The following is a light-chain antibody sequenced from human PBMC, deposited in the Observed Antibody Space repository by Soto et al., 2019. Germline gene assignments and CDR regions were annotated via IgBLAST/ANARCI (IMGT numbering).Light chain of an antibody. CDR3: QQYNSWPLIT. J-gene: IGKJ5*01. V-gene: IGKV3-11*01. CDR1: QSVRSY. CDR2: DAS. Sequence: EIVLTQSPATLSLSPGERATLSCRASQSVRSYLAWYQQKPGLAPRLLIYDASNRATGIPARFSGSGSGTDFTLTISSLEPEDFAVYYCQQYNSWPLITFGPGTRLEIK.